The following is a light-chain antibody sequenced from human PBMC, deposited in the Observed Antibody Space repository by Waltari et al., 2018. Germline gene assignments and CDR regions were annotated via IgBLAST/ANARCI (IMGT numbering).Light chain of an antibody. V-gene: IGLV2-14*03. CDR2: DVT. CDR1: NNDVGGYNY. Sequence: QSALTQPASVSGSPGQSITISCTGTNNDVGGYNYVSWYQQHPGKAPKLMIYDVTNRPSGGSTRVSGSKAGNTASLTSSGLQAEDEADYYCSSYTSNSDPYVFGTGTKVTVL. J-gene: IGLJ1*01. CDR3: SSYTSNSDPYV.